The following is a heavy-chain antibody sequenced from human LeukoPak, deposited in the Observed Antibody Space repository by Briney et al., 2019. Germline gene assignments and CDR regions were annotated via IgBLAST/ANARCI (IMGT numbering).Heavy chain of an antibody. Sequence: ASVKVSCKASGYTFTSYDINWVRQAPGQGLEWMGWINPNSGGTNYAQKFQGRVTMTRDTSISTAYMELSRLRSDDTAVYYCARAPDPHYYDSSGFSLRPLYYYYYYMDVWGKGATVTISS. CDR2: INPNSGGT. J-gene: IGHJ6*03. D-gene: IGHD3-22*01. CDR1: GYTFTSYD. V-gene: IGHV1-2*02. CDR3: ARAPDPHYYDSSGFSLRPLYYYYYYMDV.